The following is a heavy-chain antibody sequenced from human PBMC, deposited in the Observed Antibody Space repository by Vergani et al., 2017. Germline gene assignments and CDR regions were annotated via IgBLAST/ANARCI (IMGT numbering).Heavy chain of an antibody. Sequence: QLQLQESGPGLVKPSETLSLTCTVSGGSISSSSYYWGWIRQPPGKGLEWIGSIYYSGSTYYNPSLKSRVTISVDTSKNQFSRKLSSVTAADTAVYYCARDFTPVDNQYLAVAGIXFDIWGQGTMVTVSS. CDR2: IYYSGST. D-gene: IGHD6-19*01. CDR3: ARDFTPVDNQYLAVAGIXFDI. CDR1: GGSISSSSYY. V-gene: IGHV4-39*07. J-gene: IGHJ3*02.